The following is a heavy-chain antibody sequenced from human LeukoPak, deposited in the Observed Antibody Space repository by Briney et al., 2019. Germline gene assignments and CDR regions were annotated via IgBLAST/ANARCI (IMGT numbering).Heavy chain of an antibody. Sequence: SETLSLTCTVSSGSISSSGSYWGWIRQPPGKGLEWIASISYSGSTYYNPSLRSRTTISVDTSKNQFSLNLNFVTAADTAVYYSIGYTSTHFAIDYWGQGTLVTVSS. J-gene: IGHJ4*02. CDR1: SGSISSSGSY. D-gene: IGHD6-13*01. CDR2: ISYSGST. CDR3: IGYTSTHFAIDY. V-gene: IGHV4-39*01.